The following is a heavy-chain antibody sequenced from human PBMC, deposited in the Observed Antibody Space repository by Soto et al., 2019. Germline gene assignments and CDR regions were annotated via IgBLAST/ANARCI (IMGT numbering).Heavy chain of an antibody. CDR2: FDPEDGET. CDR1: GGTFSSYA. D-gene: IGHD3-22*01. Sequence: ASVKVSCKASGGTFSSYAISWVRQAPGKGLEWMGGFDPEDGETIYAQKFQGRVTMTEDTSTDTAYMELSSLRSEDTAVYYCATVYDSSGYTYYYYYGMDVWGQGTTVTVSS. CDR3: ATVYDSSGYTYYYYYGMDV. V-gene: IGHV1-24*01. J-gene: IGHJ6*02.